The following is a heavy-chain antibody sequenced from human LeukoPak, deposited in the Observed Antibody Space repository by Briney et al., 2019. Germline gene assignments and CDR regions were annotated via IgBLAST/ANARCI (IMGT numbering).Heavy chain of an antibody. J-gene: IGHJ4*02. CDR2: IKQDGSEK. CDR3: ARDLEGHICYFDY. CDR1: GFTFSSHW. D-gene: IGHD2-21*01. V-gene: IGHV3-7*01. Sequence: GGSLRLSCAASGFTFSSHWMSWVRQAPGKGLEWVANIKQDGSEKYYVDSVKGRFTISRDNAKNSLYLQMNSPRAEDTAVYYCARDLEGHICYFDYWGQGTLVTVSS.